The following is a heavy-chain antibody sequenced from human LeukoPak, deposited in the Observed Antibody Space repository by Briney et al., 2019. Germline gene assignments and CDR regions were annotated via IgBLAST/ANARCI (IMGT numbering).Heavy chain of an antibody. Sequence: ASVKVSCKASGGTFSSYAISWVRQAPGQGLEWMGGIIPIFGTANYAQKFQGRVTITADESASTAYMELSSLRSEDTAVYYCATLVVPAAILDYYYMDVWGKGTTVTVSS. CDR1: GGTFSSYA. CDR3: ATLVVPAAILDYYYMDV. V-gene: IGHV1-69*13. CDR2: IIPIFGTA. J-gene: IGHJ6*03. D-gene: IGHD2-2*01.